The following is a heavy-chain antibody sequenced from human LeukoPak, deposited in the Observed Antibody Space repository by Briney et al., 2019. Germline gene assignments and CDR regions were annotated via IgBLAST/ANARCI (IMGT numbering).Heavy chain of an antibody. CDR1: GGSISNYY. Sequence: SETLSLTCTVSGGSISNYYWSWIRQPAGRGLEWIGRIYTSESTDYNPSLKSRVTMSVDTSKNQFSLKLSSVTAADTAVYYCARTKRHNWNYFLFDCWGQGTLVTVSS. CDR2: IYTSEST. V-gene: IGHV4-4*07. CDR3: ARTKRHNWNYFLFDC. D-gene: IGHD1-7*01. J-gene: IGHJ4*02.